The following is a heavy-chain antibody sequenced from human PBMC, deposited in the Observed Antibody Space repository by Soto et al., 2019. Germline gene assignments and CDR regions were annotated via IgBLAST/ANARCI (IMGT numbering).Heavy chain of an antibody. Sequence: GGSLRLSCAASGFTFRNYGMHWVRQAPGKGLEWVAVISDDGNNRYNAASVKGRFIISRDNSKNTLYLQMNSLRAEDTAVYYCARDLSIVVVVAASWGWFDPWGQGTLVTVSS. CDR2: ISDDGNNR. J-gene: IGHJ5*02. CDR3: ARDLSIVVVVAASWGWFDP. CDR1: GFTFRNYG. D-gene: IGHD2-15*01. V-gene: IGHV3-30*03.